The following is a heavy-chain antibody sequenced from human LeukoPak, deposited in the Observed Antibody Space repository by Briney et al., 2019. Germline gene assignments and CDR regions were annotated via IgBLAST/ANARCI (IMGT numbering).Heavy chain of an antibody. D-gene: IGHD4-17*01. CDR1: GGSVSSGSYY. J-gene: IGHJ4*02. V-gene: IGHV4-61*01. CDR2: IYYSGST. Sequence: PSETLSLTCTVSGGSVSSGSYYWSWIRQPPGKGLEWIGYIYYSGSTNYNPSLKSRVTISVDTSKNQFSLKLSSVTAADTAVYYCARIPNDYGDLGHFDYWGQGTLVTVSS. CDR3: ARIPNDYGDLGHFDY.